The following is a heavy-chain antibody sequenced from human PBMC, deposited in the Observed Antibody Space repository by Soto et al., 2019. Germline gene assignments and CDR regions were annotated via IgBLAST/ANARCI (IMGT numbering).Heavy chain of an antibody. Sequence: SEALSLNCAVSGGSITSANWWTWVRQPPGGGLEWIGEISHSGITNYKASLKSRVTMSVDKTKNDVSLKLTSVTAADTAVYYCARVLRGWFDPWGQGTPVTVSS. V-gene: IGHV4-4*02. CDR3: ARVLRGWFDP. CDR1: GGSITSANW. J-gene: IGHJ5*02. CDR2: ISHSGIT.